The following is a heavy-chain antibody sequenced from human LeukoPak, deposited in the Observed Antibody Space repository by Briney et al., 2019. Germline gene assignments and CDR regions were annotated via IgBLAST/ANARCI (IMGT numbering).Heavy chain of an antibody. V-gene: IGHV3-23*01. CDR1: GFTFSSYA. Sequence: GGSLRLPCAASGFTFSSYAMSWVRQAPGKGLEWVSAISGSGGSTYYADSVKGRFTISRDNSKNTLYLQMNSLRAEDTAVYYCAKDLINGDAFDIWGQGTMVTVSS. J-gene: IGHJ3*02. CDR2: ISGSGGST. D-gene: IGHD2-8*01. CDR3: AKDLINGDAFDI.